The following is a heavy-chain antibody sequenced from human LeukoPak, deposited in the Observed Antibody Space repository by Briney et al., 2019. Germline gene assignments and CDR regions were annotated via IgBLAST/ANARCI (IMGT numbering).Heavy chain of an antibody. CDR3: SKDRSVAVTNTDGYFDY. J-gene: IGHJ4*02. D-gene: IGHD6-19*01. V-gene: IGHV3-23*01. CDR2: ISDAGDRT. Sequence: GGSLRLSCAASGFTFGNDAMNWVRRAPGKGLEWVSGISDAGDRTYYAASVKGRFTISRDNSKTTLYLQMNRLRAEDTAIYFCSKDRSVAVTNTDGYFDYWGQGTQVTVSS. CDR1: GFTFGNDA.